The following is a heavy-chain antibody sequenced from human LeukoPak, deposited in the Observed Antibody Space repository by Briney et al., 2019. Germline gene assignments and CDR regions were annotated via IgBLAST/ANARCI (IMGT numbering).Heavy chain of an antibody. J-gene: IGHJ4*02. CDR2: IYYSGST. CDR3: ARHNTYYDILTGYPYYFDY. D-gene: IGHD3-9*01. Sequence: SETLSLTCTVSGGSISSYYWNWIRQPPGKGLEWIGYIYYSGSTNYNPSLKSRVTISVDTSKNQFSLKLSSVTAADTAVYYCARHNTYYDILTGYPYYFDYWGQGTLVTVSS. CDR1: GGSISSYY. V-gene: IGHV4-59*08.